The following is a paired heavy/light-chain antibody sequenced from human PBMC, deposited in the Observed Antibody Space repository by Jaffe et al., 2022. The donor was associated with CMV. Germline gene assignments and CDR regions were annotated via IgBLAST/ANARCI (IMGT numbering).Heavy chain of an antibody. CDR2: VHTSGNI. CDR1: GGSISSYS. D-gene: IGHD3-22*01. V-gene: IGHV4-4*07. Sequence: QLQLQESGPGLVKPSETLSLTCSVSGGSISSYSWNWIRQSAGKGLEWIGRVHTSGNINYNPSLQSRVAMSIDMSKNQFSLKVTSVTVADSAVYYCAREGGNYHDSSGSYLGGTFDFWGQGTKVTVSS. CDR3: AREGGNYHDSSGSYLGGTFDF. J-gene: IGHJ3*01.
Light chain of an antibody. V-gene: IGLV6-57*04. CDR1: SGTINTNY. CDR2: EDH. J-gene: IGLJ2*01. CDR3: HSYDRTNRV. Sequence: NFMLTQPHSLSESPGRTVTISCTRSSGTINTNYVQWYQQRPGSAPTTVIYEDHRRPSGVPDRFSGSIDSSSNSASLTISGLRTEDEADYYCHSYDRTNRVFGGGTKLTVL.